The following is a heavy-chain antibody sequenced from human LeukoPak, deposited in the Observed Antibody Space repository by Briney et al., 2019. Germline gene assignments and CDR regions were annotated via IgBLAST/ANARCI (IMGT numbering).Heavy chain of an antibody. CDR1: GFTVSSNY. J-gene: IGHJ2*01. D-gene: IGHD1-26*01. CDR3: AKDRTVGASYWYFDL. CDR2: IYSGSST. V-gene: IGHV3-53*01. Sequence: PGGSLRLSCAASGFTVSSNYMSWVRQAPGKGLEWVSVIYSGSSTYYADSVKGRFTIPRDNSKNTLFLHMNTLRAEDTAIYYCAKDRTVGASYWYFDLWGRGTLVTVSS.